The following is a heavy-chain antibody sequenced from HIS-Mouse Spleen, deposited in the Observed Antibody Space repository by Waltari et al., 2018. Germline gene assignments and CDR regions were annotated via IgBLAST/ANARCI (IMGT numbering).Heavy chain of an antibody. CDR2: ISYDGSNK. D-gene: IGHD4-4*01. CDR3: ARETKGYSNYYFDY. Sequence: QVQLVESGGGVVQPGRSLRLSCAASGFTFSSYAMPWVRKSPGKGLEWVAVISYDGSNKYYADSVKGRFTISRDNSKNTLYLQMNSLRAEDTAVYYCARETKGYSNYYFDYWGQGTLVTVSS. CDR1: GFTFSSYA. V-gene: IGHV3-30*04. J-gene: IGHJ4*02.